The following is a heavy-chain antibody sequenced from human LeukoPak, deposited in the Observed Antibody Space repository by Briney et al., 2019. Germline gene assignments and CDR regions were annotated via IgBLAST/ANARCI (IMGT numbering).Heavy chain of an antibody. D-gene: IGHD3-22*01. V-gene: IGHV1-69*05. J-gene: IGHJ4*02. CDR2: IIPILGTA. CDR3: AREGSSGYYHFDY. CDR1: GGTFSSYA. Sequence: SVKVSCKASGGTFSSYAISWVRQAPGQGLEWMGRIIPILGTANYAQKFQGRVTITTDESPSTAYMELSSLRSEDTAVYYCAREGSSGYYHFDYWGQGTLVTVSS.